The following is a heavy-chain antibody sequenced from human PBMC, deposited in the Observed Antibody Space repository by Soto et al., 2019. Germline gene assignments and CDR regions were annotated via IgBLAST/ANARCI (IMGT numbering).Heavy chain of an antibody. CDR1: GYTFTSYY. D-gene: IGHD2-15*01. Sequence: GASVKVSCKASGYTFTSYYMHWVRQAPGQGLEWMGIINPSGGSTSYAQRFQGRVTMTRDTSTSTVYMELSSLRSEDTAVYYCARESVAQEVVVAATNEYNWFDPWGQGTLVTVSS. V-gene: IGHV1-46*01. J-gene: IGHJ5*02. CDR3: ARESVAQEVVVAATNEYNWFDP. CDR2: INPSGGST.